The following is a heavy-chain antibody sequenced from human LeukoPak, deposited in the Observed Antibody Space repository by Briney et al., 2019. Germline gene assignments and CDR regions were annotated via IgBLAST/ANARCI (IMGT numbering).Heavy chain of an antibody. CDR1: GGSISSYY. CDR3: ARVPPGYCSSTSCYTYAFDI. CDR2: IYYSGSI. V-gene: IGHV4-59*01. D-gene: IGHD2-2*02. J-gene: IGHJ3*02. Sequence: SETLSLTCTVSGGSISSYYWSWIRQPPGKGLEWIGYIYYSGSINYNPSLKSRVTISVDTSKNQFSLKLSSVTAADTAVYYCARVPPGYCSSTSCYTYAFDIWGQGTMVTVSS.